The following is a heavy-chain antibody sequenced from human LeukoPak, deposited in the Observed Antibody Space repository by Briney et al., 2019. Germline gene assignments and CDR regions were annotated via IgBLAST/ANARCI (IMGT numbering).Heavy chain of an antibody. CDR3: ARATNGVCGRGGYYYYYYMDV. V-gene: IGHV4-39*07. CDR1: GGSISCSSYY. CDR2: IYYSGST. Sequence: SETLSLTCTVSGGSISCSSYYWGWIRQPPGKGLEWIGSIYYSGSTYYNPSLKSRVTISVDTSKNQFSLKLSSVTAADTAVYYCARATNGVCGRGGYYYYYYMDVWGKGTTVTVSS. D-gene: IGHD2-8*01. J-gene: IGHJ6*03.